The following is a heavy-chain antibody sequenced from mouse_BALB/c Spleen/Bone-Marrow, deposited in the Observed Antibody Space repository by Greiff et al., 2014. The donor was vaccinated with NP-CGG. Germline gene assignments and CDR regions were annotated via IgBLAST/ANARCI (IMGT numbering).Heavy chain of an antibody. CDR2: ILPGSGST. J-gene: IGHJ2*01. CDR3: ARKEGYDGYPDY. Sequence: VQLQQSGAELMKPGASVKISCKATGYTFSSYWIEWVKQRPGHGLEWIGEILPGSGSTNYNGKFKGKATFTADTSSNTAYMQLSSLTSEDSAVYYCARKEGYDGYPDYWGQGTTLTVSS. D-gene: IGHD2-3*01. V-gene: IGHV1-9*01. CDR1: GYTFSSYW.